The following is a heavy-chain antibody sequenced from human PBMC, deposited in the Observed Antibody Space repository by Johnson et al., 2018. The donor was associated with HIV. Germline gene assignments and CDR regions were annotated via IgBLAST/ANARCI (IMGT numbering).Heavy chain of an antibody. J-gene: IGHJ3*02. D-gene: IGHD5-12*01. CDR1: GFTFSSYA. CDR3: ARVGWATSDAFVI. Sequence: VKLVESGGGLVHPGWSLRLSCAGSGFTFSSYAMHWVRQAPGKGLEWVSAIGTGGGTYYADSVKGRFTISRDNAKNSLYLQMNSLRAEDTALYYCARVGWATSDAFVIWGQGTMVTVSS. V-gene: IGHV3/OR16-10*03. CDR2: IGTGGGT.